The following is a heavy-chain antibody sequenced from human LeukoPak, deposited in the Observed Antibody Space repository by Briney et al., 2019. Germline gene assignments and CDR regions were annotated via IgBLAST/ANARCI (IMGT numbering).Heavy chain of an antibody. J-gene: IGHJ5*02. D-gene: IGHD2-2*01. V-gene: IGHV1-69*04. Sequence: GASVKVSCKASGGTFRSYTISWVRQAPGQGREWMGRIIPILGIANYAQKFQGRVTITADKSTSTAYMELSSLRSEDTAVYYCAREGVVPAADGGWFDPWGQGTLVTVSS. CDR2: IIPILGIA. CDR1: GGTFRSYT. CDR3: AREGVVPAADGGWFDP.